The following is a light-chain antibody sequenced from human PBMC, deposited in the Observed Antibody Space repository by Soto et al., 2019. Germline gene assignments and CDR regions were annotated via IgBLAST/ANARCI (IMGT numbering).Light chain of an antibody. CDR1: QNIDMY. V-gene: IGKV1-39*01. Sequence: DIHMTQSPSSLSVSVGDTVTITCRASQNIDMYLNWYQQKPGKAPRVLISGASNLQSGVPSRFTGSGSGTDFTLTISSLQSEDFATYYCQQSYSTLWTFGQGTKVDIK. J-gene: IGKJ1*01. CDR3: QQSYSTLWT. CDR2: GAS.